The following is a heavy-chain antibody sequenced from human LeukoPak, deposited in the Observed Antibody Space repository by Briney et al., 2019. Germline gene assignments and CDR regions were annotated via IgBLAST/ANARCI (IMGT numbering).Heavy chain of an antibody. D-gene: IGHD5-12*01. CDR2: ISGSGDNT. J-gene: IGHJ4*02. V-gene: IGHV3-23*01. CDR1: GFTFSSYA. Sequence: GGSLRLSCAASGFTFSSYAMSWVRQAPGKGLEWVSGISGSGDNTYYADSVKGRFTISRDNSKNTLYLQMNSLRAEDTAVYYCARDGAKWPQLIGFGDYWGQGTLVTVSS. CDR3: ARDGAKWPQLIGFGDY.